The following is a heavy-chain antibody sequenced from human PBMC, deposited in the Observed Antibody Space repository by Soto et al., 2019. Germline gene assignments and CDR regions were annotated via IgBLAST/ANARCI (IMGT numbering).Heavy chain of an antibody. Sequence: ASVKVSCKASGYTFTSYDINWVRQATGQGLEWMGWMNPNSGNTGYAQKFQDRVTMTRNTSISTAYMELSSLRSEDTAVYYCARDYGGNLGYYYYGMDVWGQGTTVTVSS. CDR1: GYTFTSYD. CDR2: MNPNSGNT. J-gene: IGHJ6*02. CDR3: ARDYGGNLGYYYYGMDV. D-gene: IGHD4-17*01. V-gene: IGHV1-8*01.